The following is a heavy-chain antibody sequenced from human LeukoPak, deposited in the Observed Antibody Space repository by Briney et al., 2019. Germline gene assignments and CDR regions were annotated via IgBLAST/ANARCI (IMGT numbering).Heavy chain of an antibody. CDR1: GYTFTSYA. CDR3: ARVSMIVVGSAFDI. CDR2: IIPIFGTA. D-gene: IGHD3-22*01. J-gene: IGHJ3*02. V-gene: IGHV1-69*05. Sequence: SVKVSCXASGYTFTSYAISWVRQAPGQGLEWMGRIIPIFGTANYAQKFQGRVTITTDESTSTAYMELSSLRSEDTAVYYCARVSMIVVGSAFDIWGQGTMVTVSS.